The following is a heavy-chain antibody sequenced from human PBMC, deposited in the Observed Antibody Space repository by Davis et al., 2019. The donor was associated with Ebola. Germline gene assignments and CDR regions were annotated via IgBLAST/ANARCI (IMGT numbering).Heavy chain of an antibody. Sequence: GGSLRLSCAASGFTFSIYSMNWVRQAPGKGLEWVSSISSSSSYIYYADSVKGRFTISRDNAKNSLYLQMNSLRAEDTAVYYCARDELKYYYDSSGYGTADAFDIWGQGTMVTVSS. J-gene: IGHJ3*02. V-gene: IGHV3-21*01. CDR1: GFTFSIYS. CDR2: ISSSSSYI. D-gene: IGHD3-22*01. CDR3: ARDELKYYYDSSGYGTADAFDI.